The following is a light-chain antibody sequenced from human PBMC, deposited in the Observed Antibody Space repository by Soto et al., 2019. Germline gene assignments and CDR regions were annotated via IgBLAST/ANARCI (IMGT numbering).Light chain of an antibody. V-gene: IGKV3-15*01. CDR2: GAS. CDR3: QNYSNCPFT. CDR1: QSVSSY. J-gene: IGKJ4*01. Sequence: DIVMTQSPATLSVSPGDRATISCRASQSVSSYLAWYQQKPGHAPRLLIYGASTRAAGIPARFSSSGSGTEFPPTISLLQSEYVADYYRQNYSNCPFTFGGGTKVEIK.